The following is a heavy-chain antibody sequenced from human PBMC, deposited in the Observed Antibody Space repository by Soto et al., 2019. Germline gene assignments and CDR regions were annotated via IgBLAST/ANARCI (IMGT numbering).Heavy chain of an antibody. CDR2: IYYTGHT. D-gene: IGHD1-1*01. CDR3: ARWNEGMDV. CDR1: GGSINNFY. V-gene: IGHV4-59*01. J-gene: IGHJ6*04. Sequence: QVQLQESGPRLVKPSETLSLTCAVSGGSINNFYWVWMRQPPGKGLEWIGHIYYTGHTEYNPSLKSRVTISVDTTKNQLSLRLNSVTTADTAVYYCARWNEGMDVRGKGTTVAVSS.